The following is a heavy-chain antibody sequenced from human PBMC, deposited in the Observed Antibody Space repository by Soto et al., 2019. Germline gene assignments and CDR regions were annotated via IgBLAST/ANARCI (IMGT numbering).Heavy chain of an antibody. Sequence: SETLSLTCTVSGGSVSSGNYYWSWIRQPPGKGLEWIGYINYSGSTNCNPSLKSRVTISVDTSKDQFSLQLNSVTAADTAVYYCVGGYSYGYSGFDIWGQGTMVT. V-gene: IGHV4-61*01. CDR1: GGSVSSGNYY. J-gene: IGHJ3*02. CDR2: INYSGST. CDR3: VGGYSYGYSGFDI. D-gene: IGHD5-18*01.